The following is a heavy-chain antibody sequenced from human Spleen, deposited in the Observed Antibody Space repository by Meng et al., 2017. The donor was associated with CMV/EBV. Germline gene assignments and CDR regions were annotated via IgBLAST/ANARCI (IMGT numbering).Heavy chain of an antibody. D-gene: IGHD7-27*01. CDR3: ARSSAGDFFDL. V-gene: IGHV3-21*01. CDR2: ISSSSSYI. Sequence: GESLKISCAASGFTFSSYSMNWVRQAPGKGLEWVSSISSSSSYIYYADSVKGRFTISRDNAKNSLYLQMNSLRVDDTAVYFCARSSAGDFFDLWGQGTMVTVSS. CDR1: GFTFSSYS. J-gene: IGHJ3*01.